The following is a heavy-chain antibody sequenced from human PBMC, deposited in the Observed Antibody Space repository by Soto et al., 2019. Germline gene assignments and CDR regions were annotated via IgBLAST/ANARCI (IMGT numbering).Heavy chain of an antibody. Sequence: GGSLRLSCAASGFTFSSYALSWVRQAPGKGLEWVSAISGSGVSTYYADSVKGRFTISRDNSKNTLYLQMNSLRAEDTAVYYCAKPLAAAGLVRTYCYYGMDVWGQGTTVTVSS. CDR1: GFTFSSYA. CDR3: AKPLAAAGLVRTYCYYGMDV. J-gene: IGHJ6*02. V-gene: IGHV3-23*01. D-gene: IGHD6-13*01. CDR2: ISGSGVST.